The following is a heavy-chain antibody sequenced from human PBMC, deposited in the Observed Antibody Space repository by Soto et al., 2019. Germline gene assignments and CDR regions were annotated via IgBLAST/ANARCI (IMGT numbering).Heavy chain of an antibody. Sequence: EVQLLESGGGLVQPGGSLRLSCAASGFTFSSYAMSWVRQAPGKGLAWVSAISGSGGSTYYADSVKGRFTISRYKSKNPLYLQMPSLRAEDTAVYYCPKGTEWLVRANLFDPWGQGPLVTVSA. D-gene: IGHD6-19*01. CDR3: PKGTEWLVRANLFDP. CDR2: ISGSGGST. CDR1: GFTFSSYA. J-gene: IGHJ5*02. V-gene: IGHV3-23*01.